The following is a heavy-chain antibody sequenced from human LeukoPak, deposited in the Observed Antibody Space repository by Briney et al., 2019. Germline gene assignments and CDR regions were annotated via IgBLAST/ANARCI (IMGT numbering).Heavy chain of an antibody. Sequence: SETLSLTCTVSGGSISSYYWSWLRQPAGKGLEWIGRIYTSGSTSYNPSLKSRVTMSVDTSENQFSLKLSSVTAADTAVYYCARSRFAPGRLEFDYWGQGTLVTVSS. CDR1: GGSISSYY. CDR2: IYTSGST. J-gene: IGHJ4*02. V-gene: IGHV4-4*07. CDR3: ARSRFAPGRLEFDY. D-gene: IGHD3-16*01.